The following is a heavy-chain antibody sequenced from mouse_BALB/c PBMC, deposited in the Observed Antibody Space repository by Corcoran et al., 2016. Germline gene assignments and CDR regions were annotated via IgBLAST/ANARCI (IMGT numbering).Heavy chain of an antibody. Sequence: DVQLQESGPGLVKPSQSLSLTCSVTGYSITSGYYWNWIRQFPGNKLEWMGYISYDGSNNYNPSLKNRIPITRDTSKNQFFLKLNSVTTEDTATYYCARGSSYWYFDVWGAGTTVTVSS. CDR1: GYSITSGYY. V-gene: IGHV3-6*02. D-gene: IGHD1-1*01. CDR2: ISYDGSN. CDR3: ARGSSYWYFDV. J-gene: IGHJ1*01.